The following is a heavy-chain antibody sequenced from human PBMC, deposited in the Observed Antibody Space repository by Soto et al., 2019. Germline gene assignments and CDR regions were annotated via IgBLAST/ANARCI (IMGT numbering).Heavy chain of an antibody. Sequence: GASVKVSCKAPGYTFTSYGISWVRQAPGQGLEWMGWISAYNGNTNYAQKLQGRVTMTTDTSTSTAYMELRSLRSDDTAVYYCARDPLPEMTTTSGGYPKYWGQGALVTVSS. CDR1: GYTFTSYG. D-gene: IGHD4-17*01. V-gene: IGHV1-18*01. CDR3: ARDPLPEMTTTSGGYPKY. CDR2: ISAYNGNT. J-gene: IGHJ4*02.